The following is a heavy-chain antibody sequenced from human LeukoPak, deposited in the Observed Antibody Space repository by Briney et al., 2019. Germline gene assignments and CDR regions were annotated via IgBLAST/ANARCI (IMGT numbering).Heavy chain of an antibody. CDR1: GFTFADYA. D-gene: IGHD6-13*01. CDR2: ITWNGGDM. V-gene: IGHV3-9*01. CDR3: AKVPGSSWPNDAFDI. Sequence: GGSLRLSCAASGFTFADYAMHWVRQAPGKGLEWVSTITWNGGDMGYADSVKGRFTISRDNAKNSLYLQMNSLRAEDTALYYCAKVPGSSWPNDAFDIWGQGTMVTVSS. J-gene: IGHJ3*02.